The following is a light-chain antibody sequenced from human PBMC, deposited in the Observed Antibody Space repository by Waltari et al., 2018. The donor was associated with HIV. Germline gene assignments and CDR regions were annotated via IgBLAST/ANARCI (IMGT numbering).Light chain of an antibody. CDR2: WAS. CDR3: QQYYSTPPT. CDR1: QSVLYSSNNKNY. Sequence: DIVMTQSPDYLAGSLGARATINCTPSQSVLYSSNNKNYLAWYQQKPGQPPKLLIYWASTRESGVPDRFSGSGSGTDFTLTISSLQAEDVAVYYCQQYYSTPPTFGQGTKVEIK. J-gene: IGKJ1*01. V-gene: IGKV4-1*01.